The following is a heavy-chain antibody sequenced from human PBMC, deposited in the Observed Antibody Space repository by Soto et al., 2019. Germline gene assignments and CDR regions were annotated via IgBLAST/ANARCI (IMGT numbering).Heavy chain of an antibody. D-gene: IGHD6-6*01. CDR2: IIPLFRTT. CDR3: VPLQPSPIVGRPGMDV. CDR1: GDTFSRYA. V-gene: IGHV1-69*01. Sequence: QVQLVQSGAEVKKPGSSVKVSCKGSGDTFSRYAITWVRQAPGHGLEWMGGIIPLFRTTNYAQKFQDRVTITADESTSKDYMERSSLRSDDTAVYYCVPLQPSPIVGRPGMDVCGQGSTVSVSS. J-gene: IGHJ6*02.